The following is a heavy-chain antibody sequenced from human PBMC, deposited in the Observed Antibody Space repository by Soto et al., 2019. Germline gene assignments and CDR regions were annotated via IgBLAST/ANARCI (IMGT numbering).Heavy chain of an antibody. CDR1: GGSISSSSYY. V-gene: IGHV4-39*01. Sequence: PSETLSLTCTVSGGSISSSSYYWGWIRQPPGKGLEWIGSIYYSGSTYYNPSLKSRVTISVDTSKNQFSLKLSSVTAADTAVYYCARHGVTHSIDYWGQGTLVTVSS. CDR2: IYYSGST. J-gene: IGHJ4*02. CDR3: ARHGVTHSIDY. D-gene: IGHD4-4*01.